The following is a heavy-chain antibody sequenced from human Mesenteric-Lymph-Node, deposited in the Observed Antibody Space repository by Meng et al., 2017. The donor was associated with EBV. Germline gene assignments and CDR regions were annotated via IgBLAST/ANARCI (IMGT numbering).Heavy chain of an antibody. CDR2: INTNTGNP. CDR3: ARRFYDTTGYFPGSYDY. Sequence: QVEFVQSGYELKNPCASVKVSCQTSGYTFTKYAINWVRQAPGQGLEWMGWINTNTGNPTYSQDFTGRFVFSFDTSVTTSYLHISDLKAEDTAVYYCARRFYDTTGYFPGSYDYWGQGTLVTVSS. D-gene: IGHD3-22*01. V-gene: IGHV7-4-1*02. CDR1: GYTFTKYA. J-gene: IGHJ4*02.